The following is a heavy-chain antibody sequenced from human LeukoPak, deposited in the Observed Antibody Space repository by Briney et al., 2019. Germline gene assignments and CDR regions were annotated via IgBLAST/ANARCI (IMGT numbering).Heavy chain of an antibody. Sequence: ASVKVSCKASGYIFTSYYMHWVRQAPGQGLEWMGIINPSGGSTSYAQKFQGRVTMTRDTSTSTVYMELSSLRSGDTAVYYCARALAVAGSGFDYWGQGPLVTVSS. D-gene: IGHD6-19*01. V-gene: IGHV1-46*01. J-gene: IGHJ4*02. CDR2: INPSGGST. CDR1: GYIFTSYY. CDR3: ARALAVAGSGFDY.